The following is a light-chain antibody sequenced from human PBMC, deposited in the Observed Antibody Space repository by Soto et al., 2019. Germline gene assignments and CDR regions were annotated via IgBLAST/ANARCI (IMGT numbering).Light chain of an antibody. V-gene: IGLV2-23*01. Sequence: QAVVTQPASVSGSPGQSITISCTGTSSDVGSYNLVSWYQQYPGKAPKLIIYEDTKRPSGVSNRFSGSKSGNTASLTISGLQAEDEADYYCCSYARSRTWMFGGGTKLTVL. CDR3: CSYARSRTWM. CDR1: SSDVGSYNL. J-gene: IGLJ3*02. CDR2: EDT.